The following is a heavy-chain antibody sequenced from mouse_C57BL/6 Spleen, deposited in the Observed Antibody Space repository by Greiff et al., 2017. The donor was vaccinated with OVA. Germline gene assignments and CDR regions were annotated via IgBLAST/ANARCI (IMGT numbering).Heavy chain of an antibody. V-gene: IGHV1-72*01. D-gene: IGHD2-4*01. J-gene: IGHJ3*01. CDR1: GYTFTSYW. CDR2: IDPNSGGT. CDR3: ATDYDYGWCAY. Sequence: VKLQQPGAELVKPGASVKLSCKASGYTFTSYWMHWVKQRPGRGLEWIGRIDPNSGGTKYDEKFKSKATLTVDTPSSAAYMQLSSLTSEDSAVYYCATDYDYGWCAYWGKGTLVTVSA.